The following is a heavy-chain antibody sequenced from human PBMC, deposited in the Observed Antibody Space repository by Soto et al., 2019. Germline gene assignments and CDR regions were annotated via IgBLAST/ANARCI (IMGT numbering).Heavy chain of an antibody. J-gene: IGHJ4*02. D-gene: IGHD3-22*01. CDR3: AIEIEFYDSGCYYSYYFDS. CDR2: IYYGGIT. CDR1: GASFNSTNYY. V-gene: IGHV4-30-4*01. Sequence: QVQLQESGPGLVKPSQTLYLTCTVSGASFNSTNYYWLWIRQPPGKGLEWIGYIYYGGITYYNPSLKSRLTISRDTANNQFSLRMTSVTAADTAVYYCAIEIEFYDSGCYYSYYFDSWGQGTLDIVSS.